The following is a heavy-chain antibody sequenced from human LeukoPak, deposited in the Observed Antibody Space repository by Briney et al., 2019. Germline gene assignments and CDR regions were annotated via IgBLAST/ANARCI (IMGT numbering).Heavy chain of an antibody. CDR2: INPNSGGT. J-gene: IGHJ5*02. D-gene: IGHD4-11*01. V-gene: IGHV1-2*02. CDR3: ARDFDYSNYVFWFDP. Sequence: ASVKVSCKASGYTFTGYYMHWVRQAPGQGLEWMGWINPNSGGTNYAQKSQGRVTMTRDTSISTAYMELSRLRSDDTAVYYCARDFDYSNYVFWFDPWGQGTLVTVSS. CDR1: GYTFTGYY.